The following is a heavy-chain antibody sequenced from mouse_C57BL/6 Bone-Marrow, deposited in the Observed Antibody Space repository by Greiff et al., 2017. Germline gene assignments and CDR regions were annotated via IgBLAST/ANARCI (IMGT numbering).Heavy chain of an antibody. V-gene: IGHV1-63*01. Sequence: VQVVESGAELVRPGTSVKMSCKASGYTFTNYWIGWAKQRPGHGLEWIGDIYPGGGYTNYNEKFKGKATLTADKSSSTAYMQFSSLTSEDSAFYYCARRTCWYYAMDYWGQGTSVTVSS. CDR2: IYPGGGYT. CDR3: ARRTCWYYAMDY. CDR1: GYTFTNYW. J-gene: IGHJ4*01.